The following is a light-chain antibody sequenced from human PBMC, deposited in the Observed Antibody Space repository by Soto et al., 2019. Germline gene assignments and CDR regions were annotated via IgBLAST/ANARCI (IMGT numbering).Light chain of an antibody. V-gene: IGLV2-14*01. J-gene: IGLJ2*01. Sequence: QSVLTKPASVSGAPGQSSTIACTGTSSDVGGYNYVSGYQQHPGKAPKLMIYDVSNRPSGVSNRFSGSKSGNTASLTISGLQAEDEADYYCSSYTSSSTLGVVFGGGTQLTVL. CDR2: DVS. CDR3: SSYTSSSTLGVV. CDR1: SSDVGGYNY.